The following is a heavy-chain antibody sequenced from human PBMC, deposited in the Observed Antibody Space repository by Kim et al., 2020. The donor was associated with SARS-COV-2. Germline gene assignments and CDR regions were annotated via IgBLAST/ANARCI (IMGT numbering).Heavy chain of an antibody. Sequence: GGSLRLSCAASGFTFSSYSMNWVRQAPGKGLEWVSSISSSSSYIYYADSVKGRFTISRDNAKNSLYLQMNSLRAEDTAVYYCARVKPVDRILWFGELVEEAFDYWGQGTLVTVSS. CDR1: GFTFSSYS. CDR2: ISSSSSYI. D-gene: IGHD3-10*01. J-gene: IGHJ4*02. CDR3: ARVKPVDRILWFGELVEEAFDY. V-gene: IGHV3-21*01.